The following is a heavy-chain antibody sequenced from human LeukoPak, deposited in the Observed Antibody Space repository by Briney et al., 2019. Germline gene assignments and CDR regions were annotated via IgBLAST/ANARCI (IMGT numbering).Heavy chain of an antibody. Sequence: ASVKVSCKASGYTFTGNYMHWVRQAPGQGLEWMGWINPNSGGTNYAQKFQGRVTMTRDTSIGTAYMELSRLRSDDTAVYYCARDDYGDAFDIWGQGTMVTVSS. CDR1: GYTFTGNY. CDR2: INPNSGGT. D-gene: IGHD4-17*01. V-gene: IGHV1-2*02. J-gene: IGHJ3*02. CDR3: ARDDYGDAFDI.